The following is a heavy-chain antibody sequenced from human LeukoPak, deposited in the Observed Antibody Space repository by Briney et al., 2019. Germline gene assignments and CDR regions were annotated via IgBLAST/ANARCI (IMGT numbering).Heavy chain of an antibody. CDR1: GGSISSGGYY. D-gene: IGHD3-9*01. CDR3: ARGESYYDILTGYSQPNWFDP. V-gene: IGHV4-31*03. J-gene: IGHJ5*02. Sequence: PSETLSLTCTVSGGSISSGGYYWSWIRQHPGKGLEWIGYIYYSGSTYYNPSLKSRVTISVDTSKNQFSLKLSSVTAADTAVYYCARGESYYDILTGYSQPNWFDPWGQGILVTVSS. CDR2: IYYSGST.